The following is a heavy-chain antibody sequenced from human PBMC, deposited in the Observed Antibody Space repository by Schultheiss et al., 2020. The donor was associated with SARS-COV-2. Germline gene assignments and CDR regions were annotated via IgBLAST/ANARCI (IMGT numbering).Heavy chain of an antibody. J-gene: IGHJ5*02. V-gene: IGHV2-5*08. CDR3: AHRHYSSSWLNWFDP. D-gene: IGHD6-13*01. CDR1: GFSLTTNGMR. Sequence: SGPTLVKPTQTLTLTCTFSGFSLTTNGMRVSWIRQPPGKALEWLAIIDWDDDKRYSPSLKSRLTITKDTSKNQVVLTMTNMDPVDTATYYCAHRHYSSSWLNWFDPWGQGTLVTVSS. CDR2: IDWDDDK.